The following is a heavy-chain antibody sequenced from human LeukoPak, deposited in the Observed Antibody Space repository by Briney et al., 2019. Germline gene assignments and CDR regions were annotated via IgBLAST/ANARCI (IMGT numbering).Heavy chain of an antibody. CDR2: IWSDGSNK. D-gene: IGHD3-22*01. Sequence: GGSLRLSCATSGFTFSGYGMHWVRQAPGKGLEWVTVIWSDGSNKYYADSVKGRFTISRDNSKNTLYLQMNSLRAEDTAVYYCVRGYYAGRGHHFEYWGQGSLVTVSS. CDR1: GFTFSGYG. J-gene: IGHJ4*02. V-gene: IGHV3-33*01. CDR3: VRGYYAGRGHHFEY.